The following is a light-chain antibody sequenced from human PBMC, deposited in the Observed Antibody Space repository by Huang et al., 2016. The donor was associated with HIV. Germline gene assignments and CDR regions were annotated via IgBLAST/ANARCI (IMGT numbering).Light chain of an antibody. V-gene: IGKV3-15*01. CDR1: RSVSTN. J-gene: IGKJ4*01. Sequence: EIVMTQSPATLSVSPGQRVTLSCRANRSVSTNLAWYQQRHGQAPRRLISGSSTRAPGIPARVSGSGSGTDFSLTISSLQSEDFALYYCHQYNNWLLSFGGGTRV. CDR2: GSS. CDR3: HQYNNWLLS.